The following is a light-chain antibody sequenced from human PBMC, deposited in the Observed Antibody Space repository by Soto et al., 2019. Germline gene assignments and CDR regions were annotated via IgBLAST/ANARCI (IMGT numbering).Light chain of an antibody. J-gene: IGKJ4*01. Sequence: DDVMTQSPLSLPVTLGQPASISCRSSQSLVYSDGNTYLNWFQQRPGQSPRRLIYKVSNRDSGVPDRFSGSGSGTDFTLKISRVEAEDVGVYYCMQGTHWLLTFGGGTKVDIK. CDR3: MQGTHWLLT. V-gene: IGKV2-30*01. CDR2: KVS. CDR1: QSLVYSDGNTY.